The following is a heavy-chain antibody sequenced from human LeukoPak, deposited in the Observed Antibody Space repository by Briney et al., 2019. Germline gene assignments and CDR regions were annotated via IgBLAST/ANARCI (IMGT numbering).Heavy chain of an antibody. J-gene: IGHJ6*03. CDR3: ARHRGRGAGHVSRYYYYMDV. CDR1: GGYY. V-gene: IGHV4-34*01. Sequence: SETLSLTCAVYGGYYWSWIRQPPGKGLEWIGEINHSGSTNYNPSLKSRVTISVDTSKNQFSLRLSSVTAADTAVYYCARHRGRGAGHVSRYYYYMDVWGKGTTVTISS. CDR2: INHSGST. D-gene: IGHD1-26*01.